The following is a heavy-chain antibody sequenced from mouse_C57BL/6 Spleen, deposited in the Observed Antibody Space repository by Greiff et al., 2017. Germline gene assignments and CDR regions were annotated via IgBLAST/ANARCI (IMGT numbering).Heavy chain of an antibody. CDR2: IYPSDSET. Sequence: VQLQQPGAELVRPGSSVKLSCKASGYTFTSYWMDWVKQRPGQGLEWIGNIYPSDSETHYNQKFKDKATLTVDKSSSTAYMQLSSLTSEDSAVYYWARGGEAMVYGGQGTSVTVSS. CDR1: GYTFTSYW. V-gene: IGHV1-61*01. CDR3: ARGGEAMVY. J-gene: IGHJ4*01.